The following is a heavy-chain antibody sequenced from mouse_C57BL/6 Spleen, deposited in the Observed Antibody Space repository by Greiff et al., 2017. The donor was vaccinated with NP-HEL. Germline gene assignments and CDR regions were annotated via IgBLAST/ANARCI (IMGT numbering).Heavy chain of an antibody. CDR1: GYAFSSYW. D-gene: IGHD1-1*01. Sequence: VQLQQSGAELVKPGASVKISCKASGYAFSSYWMNWVKQRPGKGLEWIGQIYPGDGDTNYNGKFKGKATLTADKSSSTAYMQLSSLTSEDSAVYFCAKSLGYYGSSYYFDYWGQGTTLTVSS. V-gene: IGHV1-80*01. CDR3: AKSLGYYGSSYYFDY. J-gene: IGHJ2*01. CDR2: IYPGDGDT.